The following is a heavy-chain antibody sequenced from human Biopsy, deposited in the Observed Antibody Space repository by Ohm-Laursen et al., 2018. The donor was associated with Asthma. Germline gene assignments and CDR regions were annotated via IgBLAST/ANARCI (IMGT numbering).Heavy chain of an antibody. V-gene: IGHV1-3*01. CDR1: GYTFINYA. CDR3: ARTYFDFLTGQVHDAFAM. J-gene: IGHJ3*02. Sequence: SVKVSCKPSGYTFINYAIHWVRQAPGHSLEWIGWINAANGNTKYSQKFQGRLTIGRDTSASTAYMDLSSLRSEDTAVYYCARTYFDFLTGQVHDAFAMWGQGTMVTVSS. D-gene: IGHD3-9*01. CDR2: INAANGNT.